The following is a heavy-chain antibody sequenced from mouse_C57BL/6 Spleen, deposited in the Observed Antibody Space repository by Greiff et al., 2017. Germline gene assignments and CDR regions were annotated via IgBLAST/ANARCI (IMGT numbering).Heavy chain of an antibody. CDR3: AAHYGSSPYYAMDY. CDR1: GFTFSDYG. CDR2: ISSGSSTI. J-gene: IGHJ4*01. D-gene: IGHD1-1*01. Sequence: EVKLVESGGGLVKPGGSLKLSCAASGFTFSDYGMHWVRQAPEKGLEWVAYISSGSSTIYYADTVKGRFTISRDNAKNTLFLQMTSLRSEDTAMYYGAAHYGSSPYYAMDYWGQGTSVTVSS. V-gene: IGHV5-17*01.